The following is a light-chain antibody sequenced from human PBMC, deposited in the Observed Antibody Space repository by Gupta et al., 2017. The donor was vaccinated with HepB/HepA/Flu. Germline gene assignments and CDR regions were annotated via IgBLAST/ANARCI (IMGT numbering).Light chain of an antibody. CDR2: DSS. V-gene: IGKV3-11*01. CDR1: QSVDIY. CDR3: QQRKNWPPLT. Sequence: ETVLTQSPATLSLSPGERVTLSCRASQSVDIYLAWYQQRPGQAPRLLIYDSSNRATGIPARFSGSGSGTDFTLTISSLEPEDFAVYYCQQRKNWPPLTFGGGTKVEMK. J-gene: IGKJ4*01.